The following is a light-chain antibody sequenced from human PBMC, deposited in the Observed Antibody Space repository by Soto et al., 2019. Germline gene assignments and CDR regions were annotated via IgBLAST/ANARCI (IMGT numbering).Light chain of an antibody. Sequence: EIVLTQSPGTLSLSPGERATLSCRASQSVSNNYLAWYQQKPGQVPSLLIYGASTRASDIEGRFSCSGSGTDFTLTISRLEPEDLSVYYCQQYGSSPPYTFGQGNKLEIK. CDR3: QQYGSSPPYT. CDR1: QSVSNNY. J-gene: IGKJ2*01. V-gene: IGKV3-20*01. CDR2: GAS.